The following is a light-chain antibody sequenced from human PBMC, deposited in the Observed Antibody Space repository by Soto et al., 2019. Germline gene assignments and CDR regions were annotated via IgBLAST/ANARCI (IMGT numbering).Light chain of an antibody. Sequence: QLVLTQPPSVSGAPGQRVTISCTGSSSNIGAGYDVHWYRQLPGTAPKLLIYRNTNRPSGVPDRFSGSKSGTSASLAITGLQAEDEADYYCQSYDSSLSGSVFGGGTKVTVL. J-gene: IGLJ3*02. CDR2: RNT. V-gene: IGLV1-40*01. CDR1: SSNIGAGYD. CDR3: QSYDSSLSGSV.